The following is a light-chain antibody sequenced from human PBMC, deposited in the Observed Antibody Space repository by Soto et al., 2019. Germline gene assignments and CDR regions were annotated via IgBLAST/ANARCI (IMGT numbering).Light chain of an antibody. CDR2: AAS. Sequence: AIQLTQSPSSLSASVGDRVTITCRASQRIRSALGWYQQKPGKVPKLLIYAASTLESGVPSRFSGSGFGTDFTLTINSLQPEDFATYYCLLDYAYFWAFGQGTKVEVK. J-gene: IGKJ1*01. CDR1: QRIRSA. V-gene: IGKV1-6*01. CDR3: LLDYAYFWA.